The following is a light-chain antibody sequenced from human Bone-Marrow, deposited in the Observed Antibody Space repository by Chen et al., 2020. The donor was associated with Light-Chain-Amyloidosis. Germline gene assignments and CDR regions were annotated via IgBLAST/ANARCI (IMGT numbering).Light chain of an antibody. V-gene: IGLV2-23*01. Sequence: QSALTQPASVSGSPGQSITISCPGTSSDVGYYNLVSWYQQHPGKSPKLMIYEDNKRPSGISNRFSGSKSGNTASLTISGLQAEDEADYFCCSYAISGTWVFGGGTKLTVL. CDR2: EDN. CDR3: CSYAISGTWV. J-gene: IGLJ3*02. CDR1: SSDVGYYNL.